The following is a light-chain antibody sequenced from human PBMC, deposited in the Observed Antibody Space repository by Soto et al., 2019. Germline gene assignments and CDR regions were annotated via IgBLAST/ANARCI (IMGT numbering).Light chain of an antibody. CDR3: QQYGSSPYT. CDR1: QSVSSSY. V-gene: IGKV3-20*01. CDR2: GAS. Sequence: EIVLTQSPGTLSLSPGERATLSCRASQSVSSSYLAWYQQKPGQAPRLLIYGASSRATGIQDRFSGSGSGTDFTLTISRLEPEDFAVYYCQQYGSSPYTFGQGPKREI. J-gene: IGKJ2*01.